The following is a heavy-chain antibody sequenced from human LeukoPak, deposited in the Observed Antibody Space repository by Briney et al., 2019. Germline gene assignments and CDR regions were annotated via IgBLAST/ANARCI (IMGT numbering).Heavy chain of an antibody. Sequence: GGSLRLSCAASGFTFSSYAMSWVRQAPGKGLEWVSAISGSAANTHHAESVKGRFTISRDNSKSTLYLQMNSLRAEDTAVYYCAKDTAILTGYYSFDYWGQGILVTVSS. D-gene: IGHD3-9*01. CDR3: AKDTAILTGYYSFDY. J-gene: IGHJ4*02. CDR2: ISGSAANT. V-gene: IGHV3-23*01. CDR1: GFTFSSYA.